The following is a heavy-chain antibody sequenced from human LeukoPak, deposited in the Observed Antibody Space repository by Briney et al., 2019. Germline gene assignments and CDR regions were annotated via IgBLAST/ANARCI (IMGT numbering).Heavy chain of an antibody. D-gene: IGHD6-13*01. V-gene: IGHV3-53*05. J-gene: IGHJ3*02. Sequence: GGSLRLSCAASGLTVSRNYMSWVRQAPGKGLESVSVIYSGGSTYYADSVKGRFTISRDNSKNTLFLQMNSLRGEDTAVYYCAKDNNGAAAGIIPGAFDIWGQGTMVTVSS. CDR3: AKDNNGAAAGIIPGAFDI. CDR2: IYSGGST. CDR1: GLTVSRNY.